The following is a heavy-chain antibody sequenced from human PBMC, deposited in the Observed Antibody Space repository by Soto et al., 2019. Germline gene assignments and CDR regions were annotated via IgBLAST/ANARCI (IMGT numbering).Heavy chain of an antibody. CDR3: TKDAGYDTSRYWGSAEYLQH. D-gene: IGHD3-22*01. V-gene: IGHV3-23*01. CDR1: GFTFSSCA. CDR2: ISGSGGIT. Sequence: GGSLRLSCAASGFTFSSCAMSWVRQAPGKGLEWVSVISGSGGITYYADSVKGRFTISRDNSKNTLYLQMNSLRAEDTAVYYCTKDAGYDTSRYWGSAEYLQHWGQGTLVTVSS. J-gene: IGHJ1*01.